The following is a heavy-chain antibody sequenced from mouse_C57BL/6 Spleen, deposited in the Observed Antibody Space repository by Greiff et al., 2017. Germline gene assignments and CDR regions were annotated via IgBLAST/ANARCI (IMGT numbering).Heavy chain of an antibody. CDR2: INPYNGGT. D-gene: IGHD2-3*01. CDR1: GYTFTDYY. Sequence: VQLQQSGPVLVKPGASVKMSCKASGYTFTDYYMNWVKQSHGKSLEWIGVINPYNGGTSYNQKFKGKATLTVYKSSSTAYMELNSLTSEDSAVYYCARSSSIYDGYYVWFAYWGQGTLVTVSA. CDR3: ARSSSIYDGYYVWFAY. V-gene: IGHV1-19*01. J-gene: IGHJ3*01.